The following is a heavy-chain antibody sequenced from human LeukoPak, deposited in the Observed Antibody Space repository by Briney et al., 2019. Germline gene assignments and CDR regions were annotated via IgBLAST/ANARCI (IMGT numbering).Heavy chain of an antibody. Sequence: GESLKISCKGSGYRFTNYWIGWVRQMPGKGLEWMGIIYPGDSDTRYSPSFQGQVTISADKSISTAYLQWSSLKASDTAMYYCARVNDDWESRAFDIWGQGTMVTVSS. J-gene: IGHJ3*02. D-gene: IGHD3-9*01. CDR3: ARVNDDWESRAFDI. CDR2: IYPGDSDT. V-gene: IGHV5-51*01. CDR1: GYRFTNYW.